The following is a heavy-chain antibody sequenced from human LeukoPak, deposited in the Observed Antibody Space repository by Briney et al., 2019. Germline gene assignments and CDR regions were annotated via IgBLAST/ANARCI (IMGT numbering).Heavy chain of an antibody. CDR1: GGSISSGSYH. CDR2: IYTSGST. Sequence: PSETLSLTCTVSGGSISSGSYHWSWIRQPAGKGLEWIGRIYTSGSTNYNPSLKSRVTISVDTSKNQFSLKLSSVTAADTAVYYCARKPGNSPFDYWGQGTLVTVSS. J-gene: IGHJ4*02. D-gene: IGHD1-7*01. V-gene: IGHV4-61*02. CDR3: ARKPGNSPFDY.